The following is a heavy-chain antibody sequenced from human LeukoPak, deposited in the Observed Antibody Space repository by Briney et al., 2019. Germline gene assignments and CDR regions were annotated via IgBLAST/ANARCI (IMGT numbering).Heavy chain of an antibody. CDR1: GGSISSGGYY. D-gene: IGHD3-10*01. CDR2: IYYSGST. Sequence: SQTLSLTCTVSGGSISSGGYYWSWIRQHPGKGLEWIGYIYYSGSTNYNPSLKSRVTISVDTSKNQISLKLSSVTAADTAVYYCARWILYSSGSYSDYWGQGTLVTVSS. J-gene: IGHJ4*02. V-gene: IGHV4-31*03. CDR3: ARWILYSSGSYSDY.